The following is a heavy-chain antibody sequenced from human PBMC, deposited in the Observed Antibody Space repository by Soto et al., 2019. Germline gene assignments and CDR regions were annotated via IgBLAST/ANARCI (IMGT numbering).Heavy chain of an antibody. V-gene: IGHV4-59*08. CDR2: IYYTGIT. CDR1: GASINNYH. D-gene: IGHD3-10*01. Sequence: SETLSLTCTVSGASINNYHWTWIRQPPGKGLEWIAYIYYTGITNFNPSLKSRVTISMGTSKNQFSLKLRSVTAADTAVYYCATLRGLGEVSPYFDSWGQGLMVTLSS. J-gene: IGHJ4*02. CDR3: ATLRGLGEVSPYFDS.